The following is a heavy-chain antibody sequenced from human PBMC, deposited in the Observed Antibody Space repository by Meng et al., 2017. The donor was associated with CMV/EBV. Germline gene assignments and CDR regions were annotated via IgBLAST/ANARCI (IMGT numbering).Heavy chain of an antibody. CDR2: IKQDGSEK. V-gene: IGHV3-7*01. Sequence: GESLKISCAASGFTFSSYWMSWVRQAPGKGLEWVANIKQDGSEKYYVDSVKGRFTISRDNAKNSLYLQMNGLRAEDTAVYYCARAGDYRYCSSTSCYWANYYYGMDVWGQGTTVTVSS. CDR3: ARAGDYRYCSSTSCYWANYYYGMDV. J-gene: IGHJ6*02. CDR1: GFTFSSYW. D-gene: IGHD2-2*01.